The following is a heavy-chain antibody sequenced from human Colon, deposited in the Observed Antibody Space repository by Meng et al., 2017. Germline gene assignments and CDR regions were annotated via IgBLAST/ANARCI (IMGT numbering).Heavy chain of an antibody. CDR1: GASVRSPDHQ. Sequence: QVQLQAAGPGLVRPSETLSLICAGSGASVRSPDHQWGWVRQPPGKGLEWIGYARIDYANTNYNPSLKSRVNVSLDTSKNQFSLNVRSVTAADTAVYYCARDYWGSLDFWGQGILVTVSS. V-gene: IGHV4-61*08. CDR3: ARDYWGSLDF. D-gene: IGHD3-16*01. J-gene: IGHJ4*02. CDR2: ARIDYANT.